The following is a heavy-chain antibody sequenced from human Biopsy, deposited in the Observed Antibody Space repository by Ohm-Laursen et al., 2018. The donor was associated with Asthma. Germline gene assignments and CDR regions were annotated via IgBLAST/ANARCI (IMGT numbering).Heavy chain of an antibody. CDR2: ISYDGNNK. CDR3: SSESYLRGFGHTLDL. D-gene: IGHD5-12*01. V-gene: IGHV3-30-3*01. J-gene: IGHJ5*02. Sequence: SLRLSYAASGFTFSSNAMHWVRQAPGKGLEWVTVISYDGNNKYYADSVKGRFTISRDNSKNTVYLQMNSLRAGDTAVYYCSSESYLRGFGHTLDLWGQGTQVTFSS. CDR1: GFTFSSNA.